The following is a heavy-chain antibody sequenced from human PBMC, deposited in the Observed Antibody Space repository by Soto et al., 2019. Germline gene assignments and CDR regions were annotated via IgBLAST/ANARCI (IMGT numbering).Heavy chain of an antibody. CDR3: ARVLEDYDFWSGYAYNWFDP. CDR2: IYYSGST. D-gene: IGHD3-3*01. J-gene: IGHJ5*02. Sequence: QVQLQESGPGLVKPSQTLSLTCTVSGGSISSGGYYWSWIRQHPGKGLEWIGYIYYSGSTYYNPSLKSRVTISVDTSKNQFSMKLSSVTAADTAVYYCARVLEDYDFWSGYAYNWFDPWGQGTLVTVSS. CDR1: GGSISSGGYY. V-gene: IGHV4-31*03.